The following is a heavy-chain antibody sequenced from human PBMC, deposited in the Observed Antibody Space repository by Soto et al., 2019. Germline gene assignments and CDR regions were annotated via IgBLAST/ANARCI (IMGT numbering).Heavy chain of an antibody. Sequence: GGSLRLSCAASGFTFSSYGMHWVRQAPGKGLEWVAVIWYDGSNKYYADSVKGRFTISRDNSKNTLYLQMNSLRAEDTAVYYCAREAPEDRSPSTTPFYWGPVTLVTFSS. CDR2: IWYDGSNK. J-gene: IGHJ4*02. CDR1: GFTFSSYG. D-gene: IGHD1-26*01. CDR3: AREAPEDRSPSTTPFY. V-gene: IGHV3-33*01.